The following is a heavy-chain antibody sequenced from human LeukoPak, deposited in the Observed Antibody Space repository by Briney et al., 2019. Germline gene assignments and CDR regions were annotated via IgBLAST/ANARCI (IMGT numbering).Heavy chain of an antibody. J-gene: IGHJ6*02. CDR3: ARLPVSTIFGVVLXXAEYYYYGMDV. V-gene: IGHV1-2*02. CDR1: GYTFTGYY. CDR2: INPNSGGT. Sequence: ASVKVSCKASGYTFTGYYMHWVRQAPGQGLEWMGWINPNSGGTNYAQKFQGRVTMTRDTSISTAYMELSRLRSDDTAVYYCARLPVSTIFGVVLXXAEYYYYGMDVWGQGPTVTV. D-gene: IGHD3-3*01.